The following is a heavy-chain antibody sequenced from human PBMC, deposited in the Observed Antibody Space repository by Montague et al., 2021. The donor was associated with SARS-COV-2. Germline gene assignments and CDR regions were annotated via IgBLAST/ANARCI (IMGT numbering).Heavy chain of an antibody. V-gene: IGHV4-4*07. CDR1: GGSTNNYY. CDR3: ARGRFYYDSGELGS. Sequence: SETLSPTCAVSGGSTNNYYWSWIRQPAGKGLEWIGRIHASGISTYNPSXXTRVTMSVDTSKNQFSLKLSSVTAADTAVYYCARGRFYYDSGELGSWGQGTLVTVSS. J-gene: IGHJ5*02. CDR2: IHASGIS. D-gene: IGHD3-22*01.